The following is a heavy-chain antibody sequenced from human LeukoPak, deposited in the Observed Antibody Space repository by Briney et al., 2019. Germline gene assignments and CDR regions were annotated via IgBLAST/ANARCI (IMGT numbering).Heavy chain of an antibody. CDR1: VCTFSRYA. J-gene: IGHJ4*02. D-gene: IGHD6-19*01. CDR3: ARVGYSAVVDSSGWYTY. CDR2: IIPILGIA. V-gene: IGHV1-69*04. Sequence: SVKVSCMASVCTFSRYAISWVGQAPGQGLDGMGRIIPILGIANYAQKFQGRVTITADKSTSTAYMELSSLRAEDTAVYYCARVGYSAVVDSSGWYTYWGQGTLVTVSS.